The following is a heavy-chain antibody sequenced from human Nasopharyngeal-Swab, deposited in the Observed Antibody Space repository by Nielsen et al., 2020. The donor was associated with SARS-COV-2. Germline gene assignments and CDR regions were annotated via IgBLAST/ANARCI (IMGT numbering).Heavy chain of an antibody. CDR3: AAAPSGDYGGY. J-gene: IGHJ4*02. Sequence: GGSLRLSCAASGFTFSSYWMSWVRQAPGKGLEWVAVISYDGSNKYYADSVKGRFTISRDNSKNTVYLQMNSLRAEDTAVYYCAAAPSGDYGGYWGQGTLVTVSS. CDR2: ISYDGSNK. D-gene: IGHD4-23*01. CDR1: GFTFSSYW. V-gene: IGHV3-30*03.